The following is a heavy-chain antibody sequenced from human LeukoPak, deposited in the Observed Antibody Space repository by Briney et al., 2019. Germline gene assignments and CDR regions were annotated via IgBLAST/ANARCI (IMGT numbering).Heavy chain of an antibody. Sequence: GASVKVSCKASGYTFTGYYMHWVRQAPGQGLEWMGWINPNSGGTNYARKFQGRVTMTRDTFISTAYMELSRLRSDDTAVYYCARAHAPYCSGGSCYDMPPDYWGQGTLVTVSS. CDR3: ARAHAPYCSGGSCYDMPPDY. D-gene: IGHD2-15*01. V-gene: IGHV1-2*02. J-gene: IGHJ4*02. CDR1: GYTFTGYY. CDR2: INPNSGGT.